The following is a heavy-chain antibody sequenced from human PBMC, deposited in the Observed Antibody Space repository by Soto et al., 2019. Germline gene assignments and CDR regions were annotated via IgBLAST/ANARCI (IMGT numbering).Heavy chain of an antibody. V-gene: IGHV3-30*01. CDR2: ISYDGSST. CDR3: ARDKMGRHWRTLDY. Sequence: ESGGGVVQPGRSLRLSCVVTGMTFTQYGLHWVRQAPGKGLEWVADISYDGSSTYYADSVKGRFTVSRDNSKNILYLEMTSLRGDDTAMYYCARDKMGRHWRTLDYWGQGTLVTVSS. J-gene: IGHJ4*02. CDR1: GMTFTQYG. D-gene: IGHD3-10*01.